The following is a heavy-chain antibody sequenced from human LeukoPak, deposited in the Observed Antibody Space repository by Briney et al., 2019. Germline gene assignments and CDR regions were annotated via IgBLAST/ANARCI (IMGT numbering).Heavy chain of an antibody. CDR3: ARDGSSYYGSGSYLLDYYYYGMDV. V-gene: IGHV3-21*04. Sequence: GGSLRLSCAGSGFTFSRYTFNWVRQAPGRGLEWVSAISGDSKYIYYTDSVKGRFTISRDNARNSVYLQMNSLRAEDTAVYYCARDGSSYYGSGSYLLDYYYYGMDVWGQGTTVTVSS. J-gene: IGHJ6*02. CDR1: GFTFSRYT. D-gene: IGHD3-10*01. CDR2: ISGDSKYI.